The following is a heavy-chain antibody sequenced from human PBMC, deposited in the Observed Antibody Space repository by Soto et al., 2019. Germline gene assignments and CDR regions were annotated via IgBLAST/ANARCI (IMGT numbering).Heavy chain of an antibody. CDR2: IIPILGIA. D-gene: IGHD3-9*01. CDR1: GGTFSRYT. J-gene: IGHJ6*03. V-gene: IGHV1-69*02. Sequence: QVQLVQSGAEVKKPGSSVQVSCKASGGTFSRYTISWVRQAPGQGLEWMGRIIPILGIANYAQKFQGRVTITADISTSTAYMELRSLRSEDTAVYFWASEHRLSYNILTSYMCVWGKGTTVTAS. CDR3: ASEHRLSYNILTSYMCV.